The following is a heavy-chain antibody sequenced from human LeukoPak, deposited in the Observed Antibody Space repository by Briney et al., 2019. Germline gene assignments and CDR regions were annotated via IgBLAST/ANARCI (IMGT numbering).Heavy chain of an antibody. Sequence: PGGSLRLSCAASGFTFGSYAMHWVRQAPGKGLEWVAVISYDGSNKYYADSVKGRFTISRDNSKNTLYLQMNSLRAEDTAVYYCAKGSGLVVRGVIRGWGYFDYWGQGTLVTVSS. J-gene: IGHJ4*02. CDR1: GFTFGSYA. D-gene: IGHD3-10*01. CDR3: AKGSGLVVRGVIRGWGYFDY. V-gene: IGHV3-30-3*01. CDR2: ISYDGSNK.